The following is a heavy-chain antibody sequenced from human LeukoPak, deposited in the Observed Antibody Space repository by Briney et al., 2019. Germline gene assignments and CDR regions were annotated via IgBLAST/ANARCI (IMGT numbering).Heavy chain of an antibody. CDR2: ISSSSSYI. CDR1: GFTFSSYS. CDR3: AKGGLTMIVVVMRY. Sequence: GGSLRLSCAASGFTFSSYSMNWVRQAPGKGLEWVSSISSSSSYIYYADSVKGRSTISRDNAKNSLHLQMNSLRAEDTAVYYCAKGGLTMIVVVMRYWGQGTLVTVSS. V-gene: IGHV3-21*01. D-gene: IGHD3-22*01. J-gene: IGHJ4*02.